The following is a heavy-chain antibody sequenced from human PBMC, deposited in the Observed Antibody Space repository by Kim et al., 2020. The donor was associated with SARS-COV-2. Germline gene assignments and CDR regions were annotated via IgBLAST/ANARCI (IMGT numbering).Heavy chain of an antibody. CDR2: IYYSGST. CDR1: GGSISSGDYY. Sequence: SETLSLTCTVSGGSISSGDYYWSWIRQPPEKGLEWIGYIYYSGSTYYNPSLKSRITISVDTSKNQFSLSLSSVTAADTAVYYCARGSGLGTPLDYWGQGSLVTVSS. D-gene: IGHD7-27*01. V-gene: IGHV4-30-4*01. J-gene: IGHJ4*02. CDR3: ARGSGLGTPLDY.